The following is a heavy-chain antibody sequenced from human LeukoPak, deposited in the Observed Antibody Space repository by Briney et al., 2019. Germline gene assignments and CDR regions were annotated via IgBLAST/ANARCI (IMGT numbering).Heavy chain of an antibody. D-gene: IGHD3-22*01. CDR3: ATSYYYDSSGYHDAFDI. V-gene: IGHV1-69*05. J-gene: IGHJ3*02. CDR2: IIPIFGTA. CDR1: GGTFSSYA. Sequence: GASVKVSCKASGGTFSSYAISWVRQAPGQGLEWMGRIIPIFGTANYAQKFQGRVTITTDESTSTAYMELSSLRSEDTAVYYCATSYYYDSSGYHDAFDIWGQGTMVTVSS.